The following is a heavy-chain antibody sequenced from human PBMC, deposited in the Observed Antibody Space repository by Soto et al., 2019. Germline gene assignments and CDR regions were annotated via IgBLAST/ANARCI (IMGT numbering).Heavy chain of an antibody. CDR1: GGTFSSYT. CDR3: ARSDAYDILTGYYLGFDY. D-gene: IGHD3-9*01. J-gene: IGHJ4*02. V-gene: IGHV1-69*02. Sequence: SVKVSCKASGGTFSSYTISWVRQAPGQGLEWMGRIIPILGIANYAQKFQGRVTITADKSTSTAYMELSSLRSEDTAVYYCARSDAYDILTGYYLGFDYWGQGTLVTVSS. CDR2: IIPILGIA.